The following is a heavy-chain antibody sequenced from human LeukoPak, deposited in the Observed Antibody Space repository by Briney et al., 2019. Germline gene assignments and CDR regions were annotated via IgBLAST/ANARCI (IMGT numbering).Heavy chain of an antibody. CDR1: SGSFNDYY. J-gene: IGHJ4*01. CDR2: INHSGST. V-gene: IGHV4-34*01. Sequence: SETLSLTCAVYSGSFNDYYWSWIRQSQGKGLEWIGEINHSGSTNYNPSLKSRVTISVDTSKNQFSLKLSSVTAADTAVYYCARGRVAGSGSYYWGQGSLVTVSS. D-gene: IGHD3-10*01. CDR3: ARGRVAGSGSYY.